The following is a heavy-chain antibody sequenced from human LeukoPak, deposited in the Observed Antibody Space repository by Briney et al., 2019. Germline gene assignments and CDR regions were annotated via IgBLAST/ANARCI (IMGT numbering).Heavy chain of an antibody. D-gene: IGHD5-18*01. V-gene: IGHV3-11*04. CDR1: EFTFSDYY. CDR3: ARWARDTGMVTGFDY. CDR2: ISSSGSTI. Sequence: GGSLRLSCAASEFTFSDYYMSWIRQAPGKGLEWVSYISSSGSTIYYADSVKGRFTISRDNAKNSLYLQMNSLRAEDTAVYYCARWARDTGMVTGFDYWGQGILVTVSS. J-gene: IGHJ4*02.